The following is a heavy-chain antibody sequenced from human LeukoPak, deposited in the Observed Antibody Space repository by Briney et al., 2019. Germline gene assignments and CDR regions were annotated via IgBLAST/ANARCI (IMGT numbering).Heavy chain of an antibody. V-gene: IGHV1-2*02. CDR2: INPDSGGT. CDR1: GYTFTGYY. D-gene: IGHD3-16*01. CDR3: ARDGLGGSGAFDI. Sequence: GASVKVSCKASGYTFTGYYIHWVRQAPGQGLEWMGWINPDSGGTNYAQKFQGGVTMTRDTSISTAYMELSRLRSDDTAAYYCARDGLGGSGAFDIWGQGTMVTVSS. J-gene: IGHJ3*02.